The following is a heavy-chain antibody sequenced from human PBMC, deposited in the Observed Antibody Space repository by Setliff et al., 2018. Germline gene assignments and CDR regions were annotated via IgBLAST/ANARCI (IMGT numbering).Heavy chain of an antibody. CDR1: GASISSYY. V-gene: IGHV4-59*08. CDR3: ARHRRDSSGNYFVGLYYFDY. Sequence: SETLSLTCTVSGASISSYYWSWIRQPPGKGLEWIGYIYYGETTNYNPSLKSRVSISLDTSKSQFSLRLSSLTAADTAVYYCARHRRDSSGNYFVGLYYFDYWGQGTLVTVSS. CDR2: IYYGETT. J-gene: IGHJ4*02. D-gene: IGHD3-22*01.